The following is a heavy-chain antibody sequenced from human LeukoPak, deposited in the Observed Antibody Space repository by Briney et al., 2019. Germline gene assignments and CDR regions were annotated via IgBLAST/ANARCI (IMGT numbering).Heavy chain of an antibody. CDR1: GGSISSYY. CDR3: ARGPTY. V-gene: IGHV4-59*01. CDR2: IYYSGST. J-gene: IGHJ4*02. Sequence: SETLSLTCTVSGGSISSYYWSWIRQPPGKGLEWIGYIYYSGSTNYSPSLKSRVSISIDPSKNQFSLKLTSVTAADTAVYYCARGPTYWGQGILVTVSS.